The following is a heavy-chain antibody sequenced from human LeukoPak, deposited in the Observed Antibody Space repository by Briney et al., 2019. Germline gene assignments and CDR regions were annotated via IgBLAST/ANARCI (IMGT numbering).Heavy chain of an antibody. CDR2: ISCSGGST. J-gene: IGHJ4*02. CDR1: GFTFSSYA. D-gene: IGHD5-12*01. Sequence: GGSLRLSCAASGFTFSSYAMSWVRQAPGKGLEWVSAISCSGGSTYYADSVKGRFTIYRDNSKNTLYLQMNSLRAEDTAVYYCAKGSTVYSGYGGQGTLVTVSS. V-gene: IGHV3-23*01. CDR3: AKGSTVYSGY.